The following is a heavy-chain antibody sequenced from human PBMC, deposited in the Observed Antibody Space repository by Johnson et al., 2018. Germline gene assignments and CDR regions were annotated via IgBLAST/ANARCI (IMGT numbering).Heavy chain of an antibody. CDR2: INWNGGST. CDR1: GFTFDDYG. D-gene: IGHD1-26*01. Sequence: VQLVQSGGGVVRPGGSLRLSCAASGFTFDDYGMSWVRQAPGKGLEWVSGINWNGGSTGYADSVKGRLTIARDNAKNYLYLQMNSLRAEDPALYHCARGGGSYSAFDIWGQGTMVTVSS. J-gene: IGHJ3*02. CDR3: ARGGGSYSAFDI. V-gene: IGHV3-20*01.